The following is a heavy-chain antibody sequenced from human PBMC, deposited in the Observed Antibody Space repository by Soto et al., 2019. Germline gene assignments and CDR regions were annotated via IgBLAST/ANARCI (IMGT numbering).Heavy chain of an antibody. V-gene: IGHV3-30-3*01. J-gene: IGHJ6*02. Sequence: PGGSLRLSCAASGFTFSSYAMHWVRQAPGKGLEWVAVISYDGSNKYYADSVKGRFTISRDNSKNTLYLQMNSLRAEDTAVYYCARDNSFGVVITLVYYYGMDVWGQGTTATVSS. CDR3: ARDNSFGVVITLVYYYGMDV. CDR1: GFTFSSYA. D-gene: IGHD3-3*01. CDR2: ISYDGSNK.